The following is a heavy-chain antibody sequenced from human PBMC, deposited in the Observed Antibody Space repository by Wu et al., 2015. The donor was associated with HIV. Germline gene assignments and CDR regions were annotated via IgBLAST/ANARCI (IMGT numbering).Heavy chain of an antibody. Sequence: QVQLVQSGAEVKKPGASVKVSCKASGYTFTTYGITWVRQAPGQGLEWMGWISGYNGNTNYAQKIQDRLIMTTDTSTSTAYMELTSLRSDDTAIYYCARQRAYTSGWYIYDYWGQGTLVTVSS. V-gene: IGHV1-18*01. D-gene: IGHD6-19*01. CDR2: ISGYNGNT. CDR3: ARQRAYTSGWYIYDY. J-gene: IGHJ4*02. CDR1: GYTFTTYG.